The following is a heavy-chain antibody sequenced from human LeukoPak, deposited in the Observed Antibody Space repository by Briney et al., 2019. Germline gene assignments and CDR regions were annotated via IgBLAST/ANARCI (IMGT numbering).Heavy chain of an antibody. CDR2: IIPIFGTA. CDR3: ARSHPQNYYDSSGYYVSFDY. CDR1: GGTFSSYA. V-gene: IGHV1-69*01. J-gene: IGHJ4*02. D-gene: IGHD3-22*01. Sequence: SVKVSCKASGGTFSSYAISWVRQAPGQGLEWMGGIIPIFGTANYAQKFQGRVTITADESTSTAYMELSSLRSEDTTVYYCARSHPQNYYDSSGYYVSFDYWGQGTLVTVSS.